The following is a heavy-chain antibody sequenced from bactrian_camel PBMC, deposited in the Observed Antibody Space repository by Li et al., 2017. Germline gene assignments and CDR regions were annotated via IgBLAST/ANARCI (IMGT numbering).Heavy chain of an antibody. V-gene: IGHV3S1*01. J-gene: IGHJ4*01. CDR3: AAPNLCPTYARTWDEFSYNY. CDR2: IYTDRGTT. D-gene: IGHD2*01. CDR1: AYPEPGYSITPAC. Sequence: VQLVESGGGSVQAGGSLRLSCVASAYPEPGYSITPACMAWFRQVPGKERERIASIYTDRGTTNYPDSVKGRFTISQDNAKNTMFLKMNSLKSEDTAVYYCAAPNLCPTYARTWDEFSYNYWGQGTQVTVS.